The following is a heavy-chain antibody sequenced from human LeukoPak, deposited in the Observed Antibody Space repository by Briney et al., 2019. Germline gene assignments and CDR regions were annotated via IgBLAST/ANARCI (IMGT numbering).Heavy chain of an antibody. CDR1: GFTFSSYA. D-gene: IGHD2-2*01. Sequence: GASLRLSCAASGFTFSSYAMSWVRQAPGKGLEWVSAISGSGGSTYCADSVKGRFTISRDNSKNTLYLQMNSLRAEDTAVYYCAKDPGCTSCFHGFDPWGQGTLVTVSS. CDR2: ISGSGGST. V-gene: IGHV3-23*01. CDR3: AKDPGCTSCFHGFDP. J-gene: IGHJ5*02.